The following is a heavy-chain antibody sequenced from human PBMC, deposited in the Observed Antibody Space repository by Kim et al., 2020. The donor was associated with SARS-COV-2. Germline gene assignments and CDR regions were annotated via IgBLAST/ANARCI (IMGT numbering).Heavy chain of an antibody. V-gene: IGHV1-3*01. Sequence: ASVKVSCKASGYTFTSYAMHWVRQAPGQRLEWMGWIKAANGNTKYSQKLQGRVTITRDTSTSTAYMELRSLRSEDTAVYYCARDGGTDYYDNDSDYWG. CDR1: GYTFTSYA. CDR2: IKAANGNT. J-gene: IGHJ4*01. D-gene: IGHD3-22*01. CDR3: ARDGGTDYYDNDSDY.